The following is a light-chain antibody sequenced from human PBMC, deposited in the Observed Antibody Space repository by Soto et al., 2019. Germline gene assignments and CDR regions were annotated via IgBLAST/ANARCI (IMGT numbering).Light chain of an antibody. CDR1: QSVSSD. CDR3: QQRSNWPPNTWT. V-gene: IGKV3-11*01. J-gene: IGKJ1*01. Sequence: EIVLTQSPATLSLSPVERATLSCRASQSVSSDVAWYQQKPGQAPRLLIYDASNRATGIPARFSGSGSGTDVTLTISSLEPEYFAVYYCQQRSNWPPNTWTFGQGTKVDIK. CDR2: DAS.